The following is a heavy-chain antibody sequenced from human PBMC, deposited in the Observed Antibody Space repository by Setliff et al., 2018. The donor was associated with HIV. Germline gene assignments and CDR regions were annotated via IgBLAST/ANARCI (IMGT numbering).Heavy chain of an antibody. V-gene: IGHV4-59*01. CDR1: GCSISSYY. CDR2: IFYGGST. J-gene: IGHJ3*02. CDR3: ARSSRLGWSSYVAFDI. D-gene: IGHD6-19*01. Sequence: SETLSLTCTVPGCSISSYYGSWIRQSPGKGLEWIGYIFYGGSTNYNHSLQSRFTISVDTSKNQFSLKLTSGTAADTAVYYCARSSRLGWSSYVAFDIWGQGTMVTVSS.